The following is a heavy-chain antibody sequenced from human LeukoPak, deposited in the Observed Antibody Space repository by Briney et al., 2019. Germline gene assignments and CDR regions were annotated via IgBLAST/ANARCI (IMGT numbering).Heavy chain of an antibody. V-gene: IGHV3-74*01. CDR2: INSDGSST. CDR1: GFTFSSYW. Sequence: GGSLRLSCAASGFTFSSYWMHWVRQAPGKGLVWVSRINSDGSSTSYADSVKGRFTISRDNAKNTLYLQMNSLRAEDTAVYYCARGLGCSSTSCYYYYYYMDVWGKGTTVTLSS. CDR3: ARGLGCSSTSCYYYYYYMDV. D-gene: IGHD2-2*01. J-gene: IGHJ6*03.